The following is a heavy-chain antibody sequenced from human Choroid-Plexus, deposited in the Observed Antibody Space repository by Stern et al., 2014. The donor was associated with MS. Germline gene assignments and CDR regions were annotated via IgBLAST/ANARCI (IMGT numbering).Heavy chain of an antibody. CDR2: VSYDGSNK. D-gene: IGHD2/OR15-2a*01. CDR3: AEDRQYLTYFFDH. J-gene: IGHJ5*02. V-gene: IGHV3-30*18. Sequence: VHLVESGGGVVQPGRPLRLSCVASGFTFGSCAMHWVRQAPGKGLEWVAGVSYDGSNKYYADSVKRRFTISRDNSQNTLYMQMSSLRPEDTAVYYCAEDRQYLTYFFDHWGQGSLVTVSS. CDR1: GFTFGSCA.